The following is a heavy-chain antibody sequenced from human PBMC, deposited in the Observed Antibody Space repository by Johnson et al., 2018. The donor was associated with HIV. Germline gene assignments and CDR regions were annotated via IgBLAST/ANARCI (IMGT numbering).Heavy chain of an antibody. CDR2: ISYDGRNK. D-gene: IGHD4-17*01. V-gene: IGHV3-30*04. CDR3: ASPVDAFDI. Sequence: VQLVESGGGLVQPGGSLRLSCAASGFTFSNYAIHWVRQAPGKGLEWVALISYDGRNKYYADSVKGRFTISRDNSKNTLSLQMSSLRAEDTAVYYCASPVDAFDIWGQGTMVTVSS. CDR1: GFTFSNYA. J-gene: IGHJ3*02.